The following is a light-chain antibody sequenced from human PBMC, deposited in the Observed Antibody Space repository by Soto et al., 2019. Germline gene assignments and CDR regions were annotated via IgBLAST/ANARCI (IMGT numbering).Light chain of an antibody. CDR1: QSVSSN. Sequence: EIVMTQSPATLSVSPGERVTLSCRASQSVSSNLAWYQQKPGQAPRLLIYGVFTRATGIPARFSGSGSGTEFTLTISSLQSEDFAVYYCQQYKNWPPLTFGGGTKVEIK. CDR2: GVF. CDR3: QQYKNWPPLT. V-gene: IGKV3-15*01. J-gene: IGKJ4*01.